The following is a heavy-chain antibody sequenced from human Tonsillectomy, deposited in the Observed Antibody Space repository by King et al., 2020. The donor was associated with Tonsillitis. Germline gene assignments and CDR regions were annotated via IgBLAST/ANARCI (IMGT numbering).Heavy chain of an antibody. J-gene: IGHJ3*02. CDR1: GFTFSSYW. Sequence: DVQLVESGGGLVQPGGSLRLSCAASGFTFSSYWMHWVRQAPGKGLVWVSRIKSDGSSTSYADSVKGRFTISRDNAKNTLYLQMNSLRAADTAVYFCTRVRTVGFDAFDIWGQGTMVTVSS. V-gene: IGHV3-74*01. CDR2: IKSDGSST. D-gene: IGHD1/OR15-1a*01. CDR3: TRVRTVGFDAFDI.